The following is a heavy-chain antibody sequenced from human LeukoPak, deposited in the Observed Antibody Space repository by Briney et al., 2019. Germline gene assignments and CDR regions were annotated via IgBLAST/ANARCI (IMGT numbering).Heavy chain of an antibody. D-gene: IGHD3-22*01. V-gene: IGHV3-23*01. J-gene: IGHJ4*02. CDR2: ISGGGGST. CDR3: YIPYYDTSAYKGY. CDR1: GFTFSSYS. Sequence: PGGSLRLSCAASGFTFSSYSMNWVRQAPGKGLEWVSAISGGGGSTYYADSVKGRFTISRDNSKNTLYLQMNSLRAEDTAVYYCYIPYYDTSAYKGYWGQGTLVTVSS.